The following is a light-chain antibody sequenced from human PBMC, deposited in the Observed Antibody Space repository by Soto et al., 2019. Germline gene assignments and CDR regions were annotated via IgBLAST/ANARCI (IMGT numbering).Light chain of an antibody. Sequence: QSVLTQPPSVSAAPGQKVTISCSGSSSNIGNKYVSWYQQLPGTAPKLLIYDNNKRPSGIPDRFSGSKSGTSATLGITGLQTGDEADYYCGTWDSSLSAGVLGGGTKVTVL. CDR2: DNN. J-gene: IGLJ3*02. CDR3: GTWDSSLSAGV. V-gene: IGLV1-51*01. CDR1: SSNIGNKY.